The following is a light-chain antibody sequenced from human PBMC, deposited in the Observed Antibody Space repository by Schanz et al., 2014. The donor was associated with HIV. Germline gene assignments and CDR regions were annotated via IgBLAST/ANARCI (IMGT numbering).Light chain of an antibody. J-gene: IGKJ1*01. CDR1: QSISTS. Sequence: DIKMTQSHSTLSASVGDRITITCRASQSISTSLAWYQQKPGKAPKLLIYASSSLQSGVPSRFSGSGSGTDFTLTISSLQPEDFATYYCQQSYSNTRTFGQGTKVEIK. V-gene: IGKV1-39*01. CDR3: QQSYSNTRT. CDR2: ASS.